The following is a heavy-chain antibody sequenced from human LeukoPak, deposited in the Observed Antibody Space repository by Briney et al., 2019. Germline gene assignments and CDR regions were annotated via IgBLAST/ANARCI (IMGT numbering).Heavy chain of an antibody. CDR3: ARSLYSSSWYPYWYFDL. CDR1: GGSLSSYY. J-gene: IGHJ2*01. D-gene: IGHD6-13*01. V-gene: IGHV4-59*01. Sequence: SETLSLTCTVSGGSLSSYYWSWIRQPPGKGLEWIGYIYYSGSTNYNPSLKSRVTISVDTSKNQFSLKLSSVTAADTAVYYCARSLYSSSWYPYWYFDLWGRGTLVTVSS. CDR2: IYYSGST.